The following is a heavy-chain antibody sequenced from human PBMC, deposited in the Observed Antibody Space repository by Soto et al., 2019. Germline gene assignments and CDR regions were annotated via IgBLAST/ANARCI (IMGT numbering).Heavy chain of an antibody. CDR3: ARDHGGYCSGGSCSDLAWFDP. Sequence: PVGSLRLSCAASGFTFRSYSMNWVRQAPGKGLEWVSSISSSSSYIYYADSVKGRFTISRDNAKNSLYLQMNSLRAEDTAVYYCARDHGGYCSGGSCSDLAWFDPWGQGTLVTVSS. CDR2: ISSSSSYI. D-gene: IGHD2-15*01. J-gene: IGHJ5*02. CDR1: GFTFRSYS. V-gene: IGHV3-21*01.